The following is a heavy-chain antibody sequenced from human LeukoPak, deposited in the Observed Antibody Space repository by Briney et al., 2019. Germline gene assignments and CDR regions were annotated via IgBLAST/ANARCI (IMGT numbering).Heavy chain of an antibody. D-gene: IGHD2-15*01. V-gene: IGHV4-4*07. CDR1: GGSISSYY. J-gene: IGHJ5*02. CDR3: ARDDCSGGSCYPNWFDP. CDR2: IYTSGST. Sequence: KPSETLSLTCTVSGGSISSYYWSWIRQPAGKGLEWIGRIYTSGSTNYNPSLKSRVTMSVDTSKNQFSLKLSSVTAADTAVYYCARDDCSGGSCYPNWFDPWGQGTLVTVSS.